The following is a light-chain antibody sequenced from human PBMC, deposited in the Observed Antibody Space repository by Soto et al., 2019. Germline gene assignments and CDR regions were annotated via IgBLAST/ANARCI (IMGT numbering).Light chain of an antibody. CDR1: QSVSGD. J-gene: IGKJ5*01. CDR2: GAS. CDR3: QQYNNWPPIT. V-gene: IGKV3-15*01. Sequence: MLTQSPATLSVAPGDRATLSCRASQSVSGDLAWYQQKPGQPPRLLIYGASSRATGIPARFSGSGSGTEFTLTISSLQSEDFAVYYCQQYNNWPPITFGQGTRLEMK.